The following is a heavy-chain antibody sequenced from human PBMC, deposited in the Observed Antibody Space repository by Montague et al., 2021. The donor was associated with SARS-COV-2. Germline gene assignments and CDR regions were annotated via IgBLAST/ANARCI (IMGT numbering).Heavy chain of an antibody. CDR3: ASRGAGWFGSNPERFDY. D-gene: IGHD3-10*01. J-gene: IGHJ4*02. Sequence: SETLSLTCAVSGGSISSSNWWSWVRQPPGKGLGWVEEIYNSGSTNYNPSLKSRVTISVDKSKNQFSLQLSSVTAADTAVYYCASRGAGWFGSNPERFDYWGQGTLVTVSS. CDR1: GGSISSSNW. CDR2: IYNSGST. V-gene: IGHV4-4*02.